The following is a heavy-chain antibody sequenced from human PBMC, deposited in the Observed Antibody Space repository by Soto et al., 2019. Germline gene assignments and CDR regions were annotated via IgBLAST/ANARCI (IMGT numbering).Heavy chain of an antibody. CDR1: GYTFTSYG. J-gene: IGHJ6*02. V-gene: IGHV1-18*01. CDR2: ISAYNGNT. CDR3: ARDQSSPPRKVYYYYGVDV. Sequence: ASVKVSCKASGYTFTSYGISWVRQAPGQGLEWMGWISAYNGNTNYAQKLQGRVPMTTDTSTTTAYMELRSLRSDDTAVYYCARDQSSPPRKVYYYYGVDVWGHGTTVPVSS.